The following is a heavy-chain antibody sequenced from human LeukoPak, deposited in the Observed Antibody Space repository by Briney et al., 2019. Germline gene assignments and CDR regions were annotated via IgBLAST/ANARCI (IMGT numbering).Heavy chain of an antibody. Sequence: GGSLRLSCAASGFTFSRHWMHWVRQGPGKGLVWVSRINVDGTTTSYAASVKGRFTISRDNAKNSLYLQMNSLRAEDTAVYYCARGGHGDYSDYWGQGTLVTVSS. CDR1: GFTFSRHW. CDR2: INVDGTTT. CDR3: ARGGHGDYSDY. J-gene: IGHJ4*02. D-gene: IGHD4-17*01. V-gene: IGHV3-74*01.